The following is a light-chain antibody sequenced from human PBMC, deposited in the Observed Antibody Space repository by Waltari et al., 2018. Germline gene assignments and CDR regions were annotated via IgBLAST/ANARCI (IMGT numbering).Light chain of an antibody. CDR1: QRISTF. V-gene: IGKV1-9*01. Sequence: IQLTQSPSSLSASVGDRVTITCRASQRISTFLAWYQQTPGKVPKLLISPESTFQSGVPSRFSGSGSGTDFTLTISSIQPEDSATYYCQQIINYPLTFGGGTKVEI. CDR2: PES. J-gene: IGKJ4*01. CDR3: QQIINYPLT.